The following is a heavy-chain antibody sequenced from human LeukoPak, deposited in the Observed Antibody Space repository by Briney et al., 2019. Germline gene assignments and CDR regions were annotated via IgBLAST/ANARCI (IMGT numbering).Heavy chain of an antibody. J-gene: IGHJ4*02. V-gene: IGHV1-18*01. CDR2: ISAYNGNT. CDR1: GYTFTSYG. CDR3: ARFLGSSWSYYFDY. Sequence: ASVNVSCKASGYTFTSYGISWVRQAPGQGLEWMGWISAYNGNTNYAQKLQGRVTMTTDTSTSTAYMELRSLRSDDTAVYYCARFLGSSWSYYFDYWGQGTLVTVSS. D-gene: IGHD6-13*01.